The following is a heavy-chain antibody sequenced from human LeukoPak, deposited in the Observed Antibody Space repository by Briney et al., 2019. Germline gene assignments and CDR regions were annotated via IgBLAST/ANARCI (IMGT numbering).Heavy chain of an antibody. D-gene: IGHD3-3*01. J-gene: IGHJ4*02. CDR2: IKQDGSEK. Sequence: GGSLRLSCAVSGFTFSAHYMDWVRQAPGKGLEWVANIKQDGSEKYYVDSVKGRFTISRDNAKNSVYLQMNSLKTEDTAVYYCTREAQPYDFWSGPSEDYWGQGTLVTVSS. CDR3: TREAQPYDFWSGPSEDY. CDR1: GFTFSAHY. V-gene: IGHV3-7*03.